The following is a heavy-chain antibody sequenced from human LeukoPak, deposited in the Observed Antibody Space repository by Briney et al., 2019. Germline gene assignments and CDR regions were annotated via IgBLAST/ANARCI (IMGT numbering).Heavy chain of an antibody. V-gene: IGHV3-48*03. D-gene: IGHD1-26*01. Sequence: PGGSLRLSWAASGFTFSTYEMNWVRQAPGKGLEWVSYINSGANTIFYADSVKGRFTISRDNAKNSLYLQMNSLRAEDTAVYYCARFVRGGSNSMPSFDYWGQGTLVTVSP. CDR2: INSGANTI. CDR1: GFTFSTYE. CDR3: ARFVRGGSNSMPSFDY. J-gene: IGHJ4*02.